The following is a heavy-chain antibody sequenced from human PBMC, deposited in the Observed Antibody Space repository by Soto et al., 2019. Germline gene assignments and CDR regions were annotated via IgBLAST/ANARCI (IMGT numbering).Heavy chain of an antibody. CDR1: GFTFSSYA. CDR3: AKVDLSGYDFVGIDY. D-gene: IGHD5-12*01. CDR2: LISYGGST. V-gene: IGHV3-23*01. Sequence: EVQLLESGGGLVQPGGSLRLSCAASGFTFSSYAMTWVRQAPGKGLAWVSGLISYGGSTYYADSVKGRFTISRDNSKNTLYLQMNSLRAEDTAVYYCAKVDLSGYDFVGIDYWGQGSLVTVSS. J-gene: IGHJ4*02.